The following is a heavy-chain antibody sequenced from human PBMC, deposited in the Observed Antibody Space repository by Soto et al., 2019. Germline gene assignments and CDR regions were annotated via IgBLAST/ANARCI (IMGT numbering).Heavy chain of an antibody. CDR3: ARGYGGNSASFDI. V-gene: IGHV3-30-3*01. CDR1: GFTFSSYA. D-gene: IGHD2-21*02. J-gene: IGHJ3*02. Sequence: QVQLVESGGGVVQPGRSLRLSCAASGFTFSSYAVHWVRQAPGKGLEWVAVISYDGTNKYYADSVKGRLTISRDNSKNTLYLQMNSLRPEDTAVYYCARGYGGNSASFDIWGQGTMVTVSS. CDR2: ISYDGTNK.